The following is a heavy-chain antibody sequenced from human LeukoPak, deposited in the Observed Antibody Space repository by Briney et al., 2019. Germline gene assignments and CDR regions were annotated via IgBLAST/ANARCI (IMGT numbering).Heavy chain of an antibody. CDR1: GFTFSAYA. Sequence: GGSLRLSCAASGFTFSAYAMSWVRQAPGKGLEWVSAVSAGGGSTYYADSVKGRFTISRDNSKNTLYLQMNSLRAEDTAVYYCAEGSGDYVWAFDIWGQGTMVTVSS. CDR3: AEGSGDYVWAFDI. D-gene: IGHD4-17*01. V-gene: IGHV3-23*01. CDR2: VSAGGGST. J-gene: IGHJ3*02.